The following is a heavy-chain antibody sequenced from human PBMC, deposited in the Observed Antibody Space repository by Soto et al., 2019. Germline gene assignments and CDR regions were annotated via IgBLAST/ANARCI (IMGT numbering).Heavy chain of an antibody. CDR1: GGSISSYY. D-gene: IGHD6-13*01. CDR3: ASGYSSSWYYFDY. J-gene: IGHJ4*02. CDR2: IYYSGST. V-gene: IGHV4-59*12. Sequence: SETLSLTCTVSGGSISSYYWSWIRQPPGKGLEWIGYIYYSGSTNYNPSLKSRVTISVDTSKNQFSLKLSSVTAADTAVYYCASGYSSSWYYFDYWGQGTLVTVSS.